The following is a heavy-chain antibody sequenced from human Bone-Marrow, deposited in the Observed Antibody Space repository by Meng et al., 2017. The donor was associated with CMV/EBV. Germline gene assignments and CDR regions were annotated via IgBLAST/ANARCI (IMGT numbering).Heavy chain of an antibody. J-gene: IGHJ4*02. Sequence: SETLSLTCTVSGGSVSSGSYYRSWIRQPPGKGLEWIGYIYYSGSTNYNPSLKSRVTISVDTSKNQFSLKLSSVTAADTAVYYCARDTERLRIDYWGQGTLVTVSS. CDR2: IYYSGST. CDR1: GGSVSSGSYY. D-gene: IGHD4-17*01. CDR3: ARDTERLRIDY. V-gene: IGHV4-61*01.